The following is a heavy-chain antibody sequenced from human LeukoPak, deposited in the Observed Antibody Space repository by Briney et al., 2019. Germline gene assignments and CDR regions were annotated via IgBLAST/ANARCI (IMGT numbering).Heavy chain of an antibody. V-gene: IGHV3-11*04. D-gene: IGHD2-15*01. Sequence: GGSLRLSCAASGFTFSDYYMSWIRQAPGKGLEWVSYISSSGSTIYYADSVKGRFIISRDNAKNSLYLQMNSLRAEDTAVYYCARDLEVVAATGYFDYWGQGTLVTVSS. J-gene: IGHJ4*02. CDR2: ISSSGSTI. CDR3: ARDLEVVAATGYFDY. CDR1: GFTFSDYY.